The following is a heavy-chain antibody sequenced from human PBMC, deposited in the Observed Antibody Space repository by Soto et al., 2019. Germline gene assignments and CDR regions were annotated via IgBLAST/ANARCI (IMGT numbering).Heavy chain of an antibody. CDR1: GFTFSDYY. V-gene: IGHV3-11*06. CDR2: ISGRGNYT. CDR3: ARDGGEIIAAATGGGYGMDV. J-gene: IGHJ6*02. Sequence: HVQMVESGGDLVKPGGSLRLSCAVSGFTFSDYYMSWFRQAPEQGLEWIAYISGRGNYTNYADSARGRFTISRDNIKNSLFLQMNSLRDEDTAIYYCARDGGEIIAAATGGGYGMDVWGQGTTVIVSS. D-gene: IGHD6-6*01.